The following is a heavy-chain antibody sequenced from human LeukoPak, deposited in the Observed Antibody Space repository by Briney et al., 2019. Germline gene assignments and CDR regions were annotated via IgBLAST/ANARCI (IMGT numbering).Heavy chain of an antibody. Sequence: SETLSLTCTVSGGSISSYYWSWIRQPPGKGLEWIGYIYYSGSTNYNPSLKSRVTISVDTSKNQFSLKLSSVTAADTAVYYCAILNYGDSDYWGQGTLVTVSP. CDR3: AILNYGDSDY. V-gene: IGHV4-59*01. J-gene: IGHJ4*02. CDR1: GGSISSYY. D-gene: IGHD4-17*01. CDR2: IYYSGST.